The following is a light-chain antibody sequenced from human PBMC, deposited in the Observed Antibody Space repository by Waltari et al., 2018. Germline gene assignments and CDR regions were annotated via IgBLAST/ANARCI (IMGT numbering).Light chain of an antibody. CDR3: QQRSSWPPIT. CDR1: QSVSSY. Sequence: EIVLTQSPATLSLSPGERATLSCRATQSVSSYLAWYQQKPGQAPRLLIYDTSNRATGIPARFSGSGSGTDFTLTISSLEPEDFAVYYYQQRSSWPPITFGQGTRLEI. CDR2: DTS. J-gene: IGKJ5*01. V-gene: IGKV3-11*01.